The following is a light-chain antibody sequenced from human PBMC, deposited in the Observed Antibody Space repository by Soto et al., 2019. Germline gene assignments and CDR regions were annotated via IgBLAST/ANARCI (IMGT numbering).Light chain of an antibody. CDR2: DAS. J-gene: IGKJ4*01. CDR1: QSVSSY. V-gene: IGKV3-11*01. CDR3: QQRSNWPLT. Sequence: EIVLTQSPATLSLSPGERATLSCRASQSVSSYLAWYQQKPCQAPRLLIYDASNRATGIPARFSGSGSGTDVSLTTSSLEPEDFAVYYCQQRSNWPLTFGGGTKVEIK.